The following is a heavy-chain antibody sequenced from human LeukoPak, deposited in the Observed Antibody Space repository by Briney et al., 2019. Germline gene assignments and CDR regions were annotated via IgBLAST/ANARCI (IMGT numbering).Heavy chain of an antibody. CDR3: ARDDYSSADD. J-gene: IGHJ4*02. V-gene: IGHV3-74*01. CDR2: VNRDGSST. Sequence: PGGSLRLSCAASGFTFSNYWMHWVRQAPGKGLVWVSRVNRDGSSTYYADSVKGRFTISRDNAKNTLYLQMNSLRAEDTAVYFCARDDYSSADDWGQGTLVTVSS. D-gene: IGHD6-25*01. CDR1: GFTFSNYW.